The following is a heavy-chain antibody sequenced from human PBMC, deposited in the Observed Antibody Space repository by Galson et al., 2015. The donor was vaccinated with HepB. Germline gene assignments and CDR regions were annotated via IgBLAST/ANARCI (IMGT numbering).Heavy chain of an antibody. CDR1: GYSFINYW. CDR3: ARHKRVQLSTIDAFDF. Sequence: SGAEVKKPGESLRISCQGSGYSFINYWITWVRQRPGQGLEWMGMIDPSASFTRYSPSFQGHVTISTDKSISTAYLQWRSLKASDTAIYYCARHKRVQLSTIDAFDFWGQGTMVTVSS. J-gene: IGHJ3*01. V-gene: IGHV5-10-1*01. D-gene: IGHD5-24*01. CDR2: IDPSASFT.